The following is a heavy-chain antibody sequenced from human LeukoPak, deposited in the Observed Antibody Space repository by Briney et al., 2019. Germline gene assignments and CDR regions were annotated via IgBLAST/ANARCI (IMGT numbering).Heavy chain of an antibody. CDR2: IYSSGTT. Sequence: SETLSLTCTVIGDSISGTTYYWGWIRQPPGKGLEWIGSIYSSGTTYYNPSLKSRVTISVDTSKNQFSLSLSSVTPADTAIYYCVRQNSWYNPLDPWGQGTLVTVSS. V-gene: IGHV4-39*01. D-gene: IGHD1-14*01. CDR1: GDSISGTTYY. J-gene: IGHJ5*02. CDR3: VRQNSWYNPLDP.